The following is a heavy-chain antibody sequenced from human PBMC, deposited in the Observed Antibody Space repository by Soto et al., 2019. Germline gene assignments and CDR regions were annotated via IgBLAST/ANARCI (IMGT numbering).Heavy chain of an antibody. J-gene: IGHJ4*02. V-gene: IGHV3-23*01. D-gene: IGHD3-10*01. CDR2: ISGSGGST. CDR3: AKSRGDRWYLYYYDY. CDR1: GLTFRAFS. Sequence: EVQLLESGGGLVQPGGSLRLSCAASGLTFRAFSMSWVRQPPGKGLEWVSGISGSGGSTYYADSVKGRFTISRDSSSNTLYLQMSSLRAEDTAVYYCAKSRGDRWYLYYYDYWGQGTLVTVSS.